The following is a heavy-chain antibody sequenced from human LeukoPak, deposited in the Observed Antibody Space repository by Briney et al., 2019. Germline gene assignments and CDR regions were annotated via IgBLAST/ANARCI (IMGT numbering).Heavy chain of an antibody. V-gene: IGHV3-7*01. J-gene: IGHJ4*02. CDR2: INEDGSYK. Sequence: GGSLRLSCAVSGFTFTSYWMSWVRQAPGKGLEWVANINEDGSYKFHADSVKGRLTISRNNSKNSLYLQMSSLRADDTAVYYCARDATRGGDNDYWGQGTRVIVSS. D-gene: IGHD2-21*02. CDR3: ARDATRGGDNDY. CDR1: GFTFTSYW.